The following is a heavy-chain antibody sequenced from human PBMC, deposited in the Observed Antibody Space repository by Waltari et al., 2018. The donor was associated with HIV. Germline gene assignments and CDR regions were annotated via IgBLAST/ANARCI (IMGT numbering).Heavy chain of an antibody. V-gene: IGHV3-30*18. D-gene: IGHD3-3*01. J-gene: IGHJ4*02. CDR2: ISSDCNNE. CDR1: GFSFSPYG. Sequence: QVQLVESGGGVVHPGGSLRLSCAASGFSFSPYGMQWVRQAPGKGLEWMAFISSDCNNEYYADFVKGRFTVSRDNSRNTLHLLMDSLRVEDTAIYYCAKSLFGVVKYQNLFDYWAQGTLVTVSS. CDR3: AKSLFGVVKYQNLFDY.